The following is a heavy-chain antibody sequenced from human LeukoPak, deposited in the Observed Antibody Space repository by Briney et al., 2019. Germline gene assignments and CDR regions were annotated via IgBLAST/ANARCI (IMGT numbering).Heavy chain of an antibody. Sequence: SETLSLTCTASGGSISSGDYYWSWIRQPPEKGLEWIGYIYYSGSTYYNPSLKSRVTISVDTSKNQFSLKLSSVTAADTAVYYCAGSLDYGGNPALDYWGQGTLVTVSS. CDR2: IYYSGST. V-gene: IGHV4-30-4*08. D-gene: IGHD4-23*01. CDR1: GGSISSGDYY. CDR3: AGSLDYGGNPALDY. J-gene: IGHJ4*02.